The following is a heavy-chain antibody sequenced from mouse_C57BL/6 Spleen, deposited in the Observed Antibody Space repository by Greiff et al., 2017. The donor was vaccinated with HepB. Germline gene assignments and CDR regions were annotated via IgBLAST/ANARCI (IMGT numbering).Heavy chain of an antibody. CDR2: ISDGGSYT. Sequence: DVKLQESGGGLVKPGGSLKLSCAASGFTFSSYAMSWVRQTPEKRLEWVATISDGGSYTYYPDNVKGRFTISRDNAKNNLYLQMSHLKSEDTAMYYCARSYDYWGQGTTLTVSS. CDR3: ARSYDY. V-gene: IGHV5-4*03. J-gene: IGHJ2*01. CDR1: GFTFSSYA.